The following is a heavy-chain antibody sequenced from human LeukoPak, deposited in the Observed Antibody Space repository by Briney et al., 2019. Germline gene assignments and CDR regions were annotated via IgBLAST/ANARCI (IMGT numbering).Heavy chain of an antibody. J-gene: IGHJ4*02. Sequence: GGSLRLSCAASGFTFSTYWMHWVRQAPGKGLVWVSRIKGDGSTPEYADSVKGRFTISRDNAKNTVDLQMNSLRAEDTAVYYCARDRSIVGATTDYWGQGTLVTVSS. V-gene: IGHV3-74*01. D-gene: IGHD1-26*01. CDR2: IKGDGSTP. CDR1: GFTFSTYW. CDR3: ARDRSIVGATTDY.